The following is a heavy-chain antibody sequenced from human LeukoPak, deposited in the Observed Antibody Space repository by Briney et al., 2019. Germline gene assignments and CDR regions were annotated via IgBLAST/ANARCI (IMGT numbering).Heavy chain of an antibody. J-gene: IGHJ4*02. V-gene: IGHV3-53*01. CDR2: IYSGDDT. CDR3: ATGGAARSAGH. Sequence: GGSLRLSCAASEFTVTSNYTSWVRQAPGKGLEWVSVIYSGDDTYYADSVKGRFTISRDNSKNLVYLQMNSLRAEDTAVYYCATGGAARSAGHWGQGTLVTVSS. CDR1: EFTVTSNY. D-gene: IGHD6-6*01.